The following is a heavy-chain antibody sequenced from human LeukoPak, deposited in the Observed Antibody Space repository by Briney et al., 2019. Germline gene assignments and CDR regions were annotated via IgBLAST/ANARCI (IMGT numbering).Heavy chain of an antibody. Sequence: ASVKVSCKASGYTFTGYYMHWVRQAPGQGLEWMGWINTNGGGTNYAQKFQGRVTMTRDTSISTAYMELSRLTSDDTAVYYCARDPPIGGADVFDIWGQGTMVTVSS. CDR1: GYTFTGYY. V-gene: IGHV1-2*02. CDR3: ARDPPIGGADVFDI. J-gene: IGHJ3*02. D-gene: IGHD3-10*01. CDR2: INTNGGGT.